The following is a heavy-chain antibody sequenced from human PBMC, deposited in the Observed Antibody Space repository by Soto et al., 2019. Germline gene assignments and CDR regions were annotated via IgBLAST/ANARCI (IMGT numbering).Heavy chain of an antibody. CDR1: GFTLSSHG. D-gene: IGHD6-25*01. Sequence: QVQLVESGGGVVQPGRSLRLSCAASGFTLSSHGMHWVRQAPGKGLECVALIWYHGGDESYAASVKGRFTIARDISKNTLYLQRDSLRAEDTAVYYCARDAALARLDYWGQGTLVTVSS. CDR3: ARDAALARLDY. CDR2: IWYHGGDE. V-gene: IGHV3-33*01. J-gene: IGHJ4*02.